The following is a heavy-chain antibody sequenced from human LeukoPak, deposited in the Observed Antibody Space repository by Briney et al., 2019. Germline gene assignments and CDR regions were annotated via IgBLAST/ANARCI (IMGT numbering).Heavy chain of an antibody. CDR1: GFTFSSYS. CDR2: INSSSSTI. CDR3: ARDLHGYGNYNYGMDV. D-gene: IGHD5-12*01. Sequence: PGGSLRLSCAASGFTFSSYSMNWVRQAPGKGLEWVSYINSSSSTIYYADSVKGRFTISRDNAKHSLYLQMNSLTADDTAAYYCARDLHGYGNYNYGMDVWGGGPTVTVS. V-gene: IGHV3-48*04. J-gene: IGHJ6*02.